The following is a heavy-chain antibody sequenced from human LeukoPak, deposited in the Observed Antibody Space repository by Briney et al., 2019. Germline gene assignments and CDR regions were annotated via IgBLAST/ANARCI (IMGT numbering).Heavy chain of an antibody. CDR2: MNPNSGNT. D-gene: IGHD3-3*01. CDR3: ARSSPLYDFWSGYFLDAFDI. Sequence: ASVKVSCKASGYTFTSYDINWLRQATGQGLEWMGWMNPNSGNTGYAQKFQGRVTMTRNTSISTAYMELSSLRSEDTAVYYCARSSPLYDFWSGYFLDAFDIWGQGTMVTVSS. V-gene: IGHV1-8*01. CDR1: GYTFTSYD. J-gene: IGHJ3*02.